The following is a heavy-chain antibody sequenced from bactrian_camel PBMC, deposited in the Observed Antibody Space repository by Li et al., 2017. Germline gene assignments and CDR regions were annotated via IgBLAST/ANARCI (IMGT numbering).Heavy chain of an antibody. V-gene: IGHV3S68*01. CDR3: VADSDLRCIVGFPHDRGGD. Sequence: HVQLVESGGGSVQAGGSLRLSCAASGYPYTSICMGYFRQAPGKEREGVASIGFRTGRTTYIDSVKGRFTVYKDNEKNSLLLQMNDLKPEDTAEYYCVADSDLRCIVGFPHDRGGDWDQGTQVTVS. D-gene: IGHD1*01. CDR2: IGFRTGRT. J-gene: IGHJ4*01. CDR1: GYPYTSIC.